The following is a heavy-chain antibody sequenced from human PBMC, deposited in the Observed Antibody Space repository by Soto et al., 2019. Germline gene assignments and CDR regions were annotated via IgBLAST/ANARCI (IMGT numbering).Heavy chain of an antibody. CDR3: ARAFYSNYVDYYYGMDV. Sequence: SLKISCAASGFTVSSYGMHLVVDAPGKGLEWVAVIWYDGSNKYYADSVKGRFTISRDNSRNTLYLQMNSLRAEDTAVYYCARAFYSNYVDYYYGMDVWGQGTTVTVS. D-gene: IGHD4-4*01. CDR2: IWYDGSNK. CDR1: GFTVSSYG. J-gene: IGHJ6*02. V-gene: IGHV3-33*01.